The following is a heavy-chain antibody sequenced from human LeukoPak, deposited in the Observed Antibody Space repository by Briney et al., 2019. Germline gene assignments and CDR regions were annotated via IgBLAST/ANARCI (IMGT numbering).Heavy chain of an antibody. J-gene: IGHJ4*02. CDR1: GYTFTAYY. CDR2: INPNSGGT. Sequence: ASVKVSCKASGYTFTAYYMHWVRQAPGQGLEWMGWINPNSGGTNYAQKFQGRVTMTRDTSISTAYMELSRLRSDDTAVYYCARLYYYDSSGYGGYFDYWGQGTLVTVSS. CDR3: ARLYYYDSSGYGGYFDY. V-gene: IGHV1-2*02. D-gene: IGHD3-22*01.